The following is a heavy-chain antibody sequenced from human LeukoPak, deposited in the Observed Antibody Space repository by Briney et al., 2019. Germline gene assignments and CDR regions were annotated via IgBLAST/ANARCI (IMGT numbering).Heavy chain of an antibody. Sequence: GGSLRLSCAASGFIFSNYYMNWVRQAPGKGLVWVSRINSDGSSTSYADSVKGRFTISRDNAKNTLYLQMNSLRAEDTAVYYCARRSSGSPPYYFGYWGQGTLVTVSS. CDR3: ARRSSGSPPYYFGY. D-gene: IGHD1-26*01. CDR2: INSDGSST. CDR1: GFIFSNYY. J-gene: IGHJ4*02. V-gene: IGHV3-74*01.